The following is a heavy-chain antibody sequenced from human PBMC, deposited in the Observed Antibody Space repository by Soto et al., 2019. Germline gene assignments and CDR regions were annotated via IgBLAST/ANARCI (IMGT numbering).Heavy chain of an antibody. Sequence: SETLSLTCVVSGDSIASSYWWSWVRQPPGRGLEWIGSISQTGATSYNPSLKSRVSVSLDKSKNQFSLRLSSVTAADMAVYYCARAVSPYFGTWFDPWGQGTLVTVSS. CDR2: ISQTGAT. V-gene: IGHV4-4*02. J-gene: IGHJ5*02. CDR3: ARAVSPYFGTWFDP. D-gene: IGHD3-10*01. CDR1: GDSIASSYW.